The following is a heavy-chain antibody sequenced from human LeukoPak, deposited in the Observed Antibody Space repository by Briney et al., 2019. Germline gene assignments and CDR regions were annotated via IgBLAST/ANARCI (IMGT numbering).Heavy chain of an antibody. CDR1: GFTFSSYA. Sequence: PGGSLRLSCAASGFTFSSYAMSWVRQAQGKGLEWVSAISGSGGSTYYADSVKGRFTISRDNSKNTLYLQMNSLRAEDTAVYYCAKDLGYDYGDDLDYWGQGTLVTVSS. V-gene: IGHV3-23*01. CDR3: AKDLGYDYGDDLDY. J-gene: IGHJ4*02. CDR2: ISGSGGST. D-gene: IGHD4-17*01.